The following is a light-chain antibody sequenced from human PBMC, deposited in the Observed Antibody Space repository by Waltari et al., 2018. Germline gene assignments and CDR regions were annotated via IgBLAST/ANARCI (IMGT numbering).Light chain of an antibody. CDR3: QKYGTRPAT. J-gene: IGKJ1*01. V-gene: IGKV3-20*01. CDR1: ESIRRT. Sequence: EIVLTQSPGTLSLSPGEGANISCRASESIRRTLAWYQQKPGQPPRLLVYDASSRATGIPGRFSGSGSDTDFSLTISRLEPEDFAVYYCQKYGTRPATFGQGTKVEIK. CDR2: DAS.